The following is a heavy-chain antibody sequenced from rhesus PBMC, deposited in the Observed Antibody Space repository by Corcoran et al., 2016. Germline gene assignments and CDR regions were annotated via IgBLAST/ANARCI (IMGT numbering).Heavy chain of an antibody. CDR2: VSGSGGST. CDR1: GGSRRRNS. CDR3: ARIWSYSWNDVGYFDY. J-gene: IGHJ4*01. V-gene: IGHV4-160*01. D-gene: IGHD1-14*01. Sequence: QVQLQESGPGLVKPSATLSLTCAVSGGSRRRNSRSWTRQPPRQGLSWIGRVSGSGGSTHYNPSLKSRVTISKDTAKNQFALKLSSGTAADTAVYYCARIWSYSWNDVGYFDYWGQGVLVTVSS.